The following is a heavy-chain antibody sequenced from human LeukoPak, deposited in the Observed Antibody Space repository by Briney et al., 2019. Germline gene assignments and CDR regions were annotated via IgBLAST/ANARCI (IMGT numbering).Heavy chain of an antibody. Sequence: ASVKVSCKAFGYGFTSYYIHWVRQAPGQGLEWMGIINPSVGGTTYARKFQGRVTMTRDTSTSTVYMELSSLRSKDTAVYYCARHGSGRYYPAEGRVDYWGQGTLVTVSS. CDR1: GYGFTSYY. CDR2: INPSVGGT. J-gene: IGHJ4*02. CDR3: ARHGSGRYYPAEGRVDY. V-gene: IGHV1-46*03. D-gene: IGHD3-10*01.